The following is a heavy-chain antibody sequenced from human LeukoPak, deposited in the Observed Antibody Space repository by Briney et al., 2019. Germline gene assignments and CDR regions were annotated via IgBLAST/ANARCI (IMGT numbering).Heavy chain of an antibody. CDR1: GYTFTGYY. CDR2: INPNSGGT. V-gene: IGHV1-2*06. Sequence: ASVKVSCKASGYTFTGYYMHWVRQAPGQGLEWMGRINPNSGGTNYAQKFQGRVTMTRDTSISTAYMELSRLRSDDTAVYYCARDLHYYGSGSHRYWGQGTLVTVSS. D-gene: IGHD3-10*01. J-gene: IGHJ4*02. CDR3: ARDLHYYGSGSHRY.